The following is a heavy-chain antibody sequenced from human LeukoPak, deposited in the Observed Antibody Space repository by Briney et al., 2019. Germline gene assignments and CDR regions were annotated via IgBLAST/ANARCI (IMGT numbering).Heavy chain of an antibody. V-gene: IGHV5-51*01. CDR3: ARGNHCGSTSCALDY. Sequence: GESLKISCRCSGYSFTSYWIAWVRQLPGKGLEWMGIIYPGDSDTEYSPSFQGQVTISADKSISTAHLQWSSLKASDTAMYYCARGNHCGSTSCALDYWGQGTLVTVSS. CDR1: GYSFTSYW. D-gene: IGHD2-2*01. J-gene: IGHJ4*02. CDR2: IYPGDSDT.